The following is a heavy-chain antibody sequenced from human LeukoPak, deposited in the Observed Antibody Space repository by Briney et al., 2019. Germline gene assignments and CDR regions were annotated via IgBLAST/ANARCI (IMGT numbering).Heavy chain of an antibody. CDR3: ARIQLSYYYYYYGMDV. D-gene: IGHD5-18*01. CDR2: INHSGST. J-gene: IGHJ6*02. Sequence: PSETLSLTCAVYGGSFGGYYWSWIRQPPGKGLEWIGEINHSGSTNYNPSLKSRVTISVDTSKSQFSLKPSSVTAADTAVYYCARIQLSYYYYYYGMDVWGQGTTVTVSS. V-gene: IGHV4-34*01. CDR1: GGSFGGYY.